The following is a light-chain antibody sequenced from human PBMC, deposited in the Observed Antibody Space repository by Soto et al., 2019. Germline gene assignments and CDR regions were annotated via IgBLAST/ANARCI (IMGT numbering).Light chain of an antibody. CDR2: GNS. J-gene: IGLJ1*01. CDR1: SSNIGAGYD. V-gene: IGLV1-40*01. Sequence: QSVLTQPPSVSGAPGQRVTISCTGSSSNIGAGYDVNWYQQLPGTAPKLLIYGNSNRPSGVPDRFSGSKSGTSASLAITGLQAEDEAYYYCQSYDSSLSGSYVFGPGTKLTVL. CDR3: QSYDSSLSGSYV.